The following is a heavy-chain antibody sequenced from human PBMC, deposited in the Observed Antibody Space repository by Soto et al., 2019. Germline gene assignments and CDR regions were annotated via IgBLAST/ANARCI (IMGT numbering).Heavy chain of an antibody. CDR3: VSWVSVHFDY. CDR1: GFTLSSRDNQA. V-gene: IGHV3-23*01. Sequence: GGSLRLSCAASGFTLSSRDNQAMSWVRQAPGKVPEWISTISSDGSNRHYADSVLGRFTISRDSSRNTVNLLMNRLRVEDTARYFCVSWVSVHFDYWDPGTLVTVSS. D-gene: IGHD2-8*01. CDR2: ISSDGSNR. J-gene: IGHJ4*02.